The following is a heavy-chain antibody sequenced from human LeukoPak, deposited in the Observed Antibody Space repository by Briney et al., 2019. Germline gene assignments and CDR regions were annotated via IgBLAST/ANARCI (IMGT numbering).Heavy chain of an antibody. D-gene: IGHD2-2*01. CDR3: ARGQPVNYCSSTSCRKFDY. V-gene: IGHV4-34*01. CDR2: INHSGST. J-gene: IGHJ4*02. Sequence: SETLSLTCAVYGGSFSGYYWSWIRQPPGKGLEWIGEINHSGSTNYNPSLKSRVTISVDTSKNQFSLKLSSVTAADTAVYYCARGQPVNYCSSTSCRKFDYWGQGTLVTVSS. CDR1: GGSFSGYY.